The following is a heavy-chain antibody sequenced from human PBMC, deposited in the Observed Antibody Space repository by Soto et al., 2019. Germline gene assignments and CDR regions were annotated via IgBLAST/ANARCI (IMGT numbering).Heavy chain of an antibody. CDR3: ARSSPQDY. CDR2: ISYDGRNK. J-gene: IGHJ4*02. V-gene: IGHV3-30*04. CDR1: GFTFSSYA. Sequence: QVQLVESGEGVVQPGRSLRLSCAASGFTFSSYAMHWVRQAPGKGLEWVSLISYDGRNKYYADSVKGRFTISRDTSTNTLYLQRTSLRPEDTAVYYCARSSPQDYWGQGTLVTVSS.